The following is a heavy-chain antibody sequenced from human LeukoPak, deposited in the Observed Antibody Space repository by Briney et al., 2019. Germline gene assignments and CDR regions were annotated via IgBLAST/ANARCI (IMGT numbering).Heavy chain of an antibody. J-gene: IGHJ5*02. Sequence: ASVKLSCKASGSTFTSYGISWVRQAPGQGLEWMGWTSAYNGNTNYAKKLQGRVTMTTATSTSTAHMELRRLRSDDTAVYYCTRGKTARIAAAYNCIDPWGQGTLVTVSS. CDR2: TSAYNGNT. D-gene: IGHD6-13*01. CDR3: TRGKTARIAAAYNCIDP. V-gene: IGHV1-18*01. CDR1: GSTFTSYG.